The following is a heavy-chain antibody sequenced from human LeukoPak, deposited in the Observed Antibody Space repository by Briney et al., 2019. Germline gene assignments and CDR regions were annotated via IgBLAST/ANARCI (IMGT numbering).Heavy chain of an antibody. D-gene: IGHD1-26*01. V-gene: IGHV3-48*03. J-gene: IGHJ4*02. CDR1: GFTFRSYE. CDR3: ARDLPVGATRPSGMRDF. CDR2: ISSSGTAI. Sequence: PGGSLRLSCAASGFTFRSYEMNWVRQAPEKGLEWVSYISSSGTAIFYADSVKGRFTISRDNAKNSLYLQMNSLRAEDTAVYYCARDLPVGATRPSGMRDFWGQGTLVTVSS.